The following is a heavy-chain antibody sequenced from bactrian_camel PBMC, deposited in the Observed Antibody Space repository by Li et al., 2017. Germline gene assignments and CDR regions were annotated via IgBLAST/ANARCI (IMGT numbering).Heavy chain of an antibody. CDR3: ANTVFGSPYY. CDR2: MTDDGST. Sequence: VQLVESGGGLVQLGGSLRLSCAASGFTFSSYYMNWVRQAPGKGLEWVSRMTDDGSTYYADSVKGRFTISRDNAKNTVYLQLNSLKTEDMAMYYCANTVFGSPYYWGQGTQVTVS. J-gene: IGHJ4*01. CDR1: GFTFSSYY. D-gene: IGHD3*01. V-gene: IGHV3S10*01.